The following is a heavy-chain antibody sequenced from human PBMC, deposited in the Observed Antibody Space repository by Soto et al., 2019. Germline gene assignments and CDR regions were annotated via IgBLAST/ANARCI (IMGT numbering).Heavy chain of an antibody. CDR2: IIPIFGKA. V-gene: IGHV1-69*05. CDR1: GGTFSSYA. Sequence: SVKVSCKASGGTFSSYAISWVRQAPGQGLEWMGGIIPIFGKANYAQKFQGRVTMTTDTSTSTAYMELRSLRSDDTAVYYCARLNSKDWFDPWGQGTLVTVSS. J-gene: IGHJ5*02. D-gene: IGHD4-4*01. CDR3: ARLNSKDWFDP.